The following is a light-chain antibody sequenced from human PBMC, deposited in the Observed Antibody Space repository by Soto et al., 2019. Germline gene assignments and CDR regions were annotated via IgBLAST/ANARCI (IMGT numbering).Light chain of an antibody. CDR1: SSDFGSCKF. CDR3: SSCGGSNNPYV. J-gene: IGLJ1*01. V-gene: IGLV2-8*01. Sequence: QSALTQPPSASGSPEQSVTISCTGTSSDFGSCKFASWYQQYPGKAPKLIIFEVSQRPSGVPERFSGFKSGNTASLTVSGLQAEDEADYYCSSCGGSNNPYVFGTGTKLTVL. CDR2: EVS.